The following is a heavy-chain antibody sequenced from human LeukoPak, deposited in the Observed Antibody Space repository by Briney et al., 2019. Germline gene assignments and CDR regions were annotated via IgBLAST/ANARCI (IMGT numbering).Heavy chain of an antibody. CDR3: AIGKWEPYLAPPTYFDI. J-gene: IGHJ3*02. D-gene: IGHD1-26*01. CDR2: FDPEDGET. V-gene: IGHV1-24*01. CDR1: GYTLTELS. Sequence: ASVKVSCKVSGYTLTELSMHWVRQAPGKGLEWMGGFDPEDGETIYAQKFQGRVTMTEDTSTDTAYMELSSLRSEDTAVYYCAIGKWEPYLAPPTYFDIWGQGTMVTVSS.